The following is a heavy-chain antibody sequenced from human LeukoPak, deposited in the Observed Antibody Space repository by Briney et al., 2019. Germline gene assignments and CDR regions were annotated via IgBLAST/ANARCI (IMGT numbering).Heavy chain of an antibody. CDR2: INPNSGGT. V-gene: IGHV1-2*02. Sequence: ASVTVSCKASGYTFTGYYMHWVRQAPGQGLEWMGWINPNSGGTNYAQKFQGRVTMTRDTSISTAYMELSRLRSDDTAVYYCARQANDHSGHDYWGQGTLVTVSS. J-gene: IGHJ4*02. CDR3: ARQANDHSGHDY. CDR1: GYTFTGYY. D-gene: IGHD3-22*01.